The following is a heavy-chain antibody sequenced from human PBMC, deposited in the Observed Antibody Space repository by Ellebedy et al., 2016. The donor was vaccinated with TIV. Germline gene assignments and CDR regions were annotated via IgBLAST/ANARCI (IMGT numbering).Heavy chain of an antibody. CDR3: AKGAYSGYDFSFDY. Sequence: GGSLRLXCAASGFTFDDYGMSWVRQAPGKGLEWVSGINWNGGSTGYADSVKGRFTISRDNAKNSLYLQMNSLRAEDTALYHCAKGAYSGYDFSFDYWGQGTLVTVSS. J-gene: IGHJ4*02. D-gene: IGHD5-12*01. CDR1: GFTFDDYG. CDR2: INWNGGST. V-gene: IGHV3-20*01.